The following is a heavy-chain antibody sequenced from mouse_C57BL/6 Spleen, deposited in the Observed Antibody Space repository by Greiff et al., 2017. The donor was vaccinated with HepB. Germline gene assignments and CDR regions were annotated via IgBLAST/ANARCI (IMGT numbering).Heavy chain of an antibody. J-gene: IGHJ2*01. V-gene: IGHV1-15*01. Sequence: QVQLQQSGAELVRPGASVTLSCKASGYTFTDYEMHWVKQTPVHGLEWIGAIDPETGGTAYNQKFKGKAILTADKSSSTAYMELRSLTSEVSAVYYCTSTSRDGFDYWGQGTTLTVSS. CDR3: TSTSRDGFDY. D-gene: IGHD3-3*01. CDR2: IDPETGGT. CDR1: GYTFTDYE.